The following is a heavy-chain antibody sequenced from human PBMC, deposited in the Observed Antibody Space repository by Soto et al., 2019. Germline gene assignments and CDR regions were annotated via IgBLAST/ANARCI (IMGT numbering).Heavy chain of an antibody. CDR1: GFTFRRYG. Sequence: PWGALRLPRAASGFTFRRYGMPLGRQAPGKGVEWVAVIWYDGSNKDYADSVKGRFTISRDNSKNTLYLQMNSLRAEDTAVYYYARDREVGATMPWTLDYWGQGTLVTVSS. CDR2: IWYDGSNK. J-gene: IGHJ4*02. CDR3: ARDREVGATMPWTLDY. D-gene: IGHD1-26*01. V-gene: IGHV3-33*01.